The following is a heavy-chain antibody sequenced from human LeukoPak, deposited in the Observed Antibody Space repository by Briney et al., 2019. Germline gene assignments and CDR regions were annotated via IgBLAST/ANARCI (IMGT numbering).Heavy chain of an antibody. Sequence: ASVKVSCKASGYTFTSYYMHWVRQAPGQGLEWMGIINPSGGSTSYAQKFQGRVTMTMDTSTSTVYMELSSLRSEDTAVYYCARDHEVRGVASNYFDYWGQGTLVTVSS. CDR2: INPSGGST. CDR3: ARDHEVRGVASNYFDY. J-gene: IGHJ4*02. CDR1: GYTFTSYY. D-gene: IGHD3-10*01. V-gene: IGHV1-46*01.